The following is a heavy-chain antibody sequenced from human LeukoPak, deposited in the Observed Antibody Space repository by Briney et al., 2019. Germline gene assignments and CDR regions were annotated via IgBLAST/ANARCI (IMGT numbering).Heavy chain of an antibody. D-gene: IGHD4/OR15-4a*01. CDR2: ISSSSSYI. CDR1: GFTFSSYS. CDR3: ARVWGVRTTLGVFDI. J-gene: IGHJ3*02. V-gene: IGHV3-21*01. Sequence: GGSLRLSCAASGFTFSSYSMNWVRQAPGKGLEWVSSISSSSSYIYYADSVKGRFTISRDNAKNSLYLQMNSLRAEDTAVYYCARVWGVRTTLGVFDIWGQGTMVTVSS.